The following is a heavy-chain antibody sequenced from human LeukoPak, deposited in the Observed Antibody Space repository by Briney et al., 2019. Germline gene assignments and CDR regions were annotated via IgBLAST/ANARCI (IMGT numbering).Heavy chain of an antibody. CDR1: GGSIRSYY. CDR3: ARAVAGTSAWFDP. CDR2: IYYSGST. J-gene: IGHJ5*02. D-gene: IGHD6-19*01. V-gene: IGHV4-59*01. Sequence: SSETLSLTCTVSGGSIRSYYWSWIRQPPGTGLEWIGYIYYSGSTNYNPSLKSRVTISVDTSKNQFSLKLSSVTAADTAVYYCARAVAGTSAWFDPWGQGTLVTVSS.